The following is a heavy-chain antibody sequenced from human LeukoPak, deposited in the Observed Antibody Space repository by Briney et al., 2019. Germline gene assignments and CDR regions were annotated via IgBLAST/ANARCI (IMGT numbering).Heavy chain of an antibody. CDR1: GFTISGYW. CDR2: ISGDGSIT. V-gene: IGHV3-74*01. J-gene: IGHJ4*02. D-gene: IGHD3-22*01. CDR3: ARDSYYDYSGGDFDY. Sequence: GGSLRLSCAASGFTISGYWMHWVRQAPGKGLVWVSRISGDGSITAYADSVKGRFTISRDNAKNTLYLQMNSLRAEDAAVYYCARDSYYDYSGGDFDYWGQGTLVTVSS.